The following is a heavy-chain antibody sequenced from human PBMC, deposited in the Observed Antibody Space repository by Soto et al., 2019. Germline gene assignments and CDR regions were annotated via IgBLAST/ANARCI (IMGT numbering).Heavy chain of an antibody. CDR3: ASHLVMAGTRGFDH. J-gene: IGHJ4*02. Sequence: QVQLQESGPGLVKPSGTLSLTCAVSSGSVFSSNWWSWVRLPPGKGLEWIGETRNSGGANYNPSLKSRVTITVDRSRNLIFLELSSVTAADTAVYYCASHLVMAGTRGFDHWGLGTLVTVSS. V-gene: IGHV4-4*02. D-gene: IGHD6-19*01. CDR2: TRNSGGA. CDR1: SGSVFSSNW.